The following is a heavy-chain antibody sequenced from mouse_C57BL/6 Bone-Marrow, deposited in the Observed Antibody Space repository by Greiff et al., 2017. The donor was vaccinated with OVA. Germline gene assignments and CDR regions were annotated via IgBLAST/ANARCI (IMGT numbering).Heavy chain of an antibody. Sequence: EVHLVESGGGLVKPGGSLKLSCAASGFTFSSSTMSWVRQTPAKRLEWVATISGCGGNTYYPDRVKGRFTISSDNAKHTLYLQMSSLRSEDTALYYCARQRLLSFAYWGQGTLVTVSA. CDR2: ISGCGGNT. D-gene: IGHD2-3*01. CDR1: GFTFSSST. V-gene: IGHV5-9*01. J-gene: IGHJ3*01. CDR3: ARQRLLSFAY.